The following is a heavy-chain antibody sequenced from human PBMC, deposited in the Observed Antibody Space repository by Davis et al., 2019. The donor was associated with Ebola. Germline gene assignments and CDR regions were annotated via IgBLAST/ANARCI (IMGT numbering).Heavy chain of an antibody. CDR2: ISISSAFI. CDR1: GFTFSTYT. V-gene: IGHV3-21*01. J-gene: IGHJ4*02. D-gene: IGHD4/OR15-4a*01. CDR3: AREDPYGDSFDY. Sequence: PGGSLRLSCAASGFTFSTYTMTWVRQAPGKGLEWVSSISISSAFIYYADSVKGRFTVSRDNAKNSLSLQMNSLRAEDTAVYYCAREDPYGDSFDYWGQGALVTVSS.